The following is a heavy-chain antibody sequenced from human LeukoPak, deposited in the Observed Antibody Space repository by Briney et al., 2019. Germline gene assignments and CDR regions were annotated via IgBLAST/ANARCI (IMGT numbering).Heavy chain of an antibody. V-gene: IGHV3-30*02. D-gene: IGHD6-13*01. CDR3: AKLYSSSSRGGYY. CDR1: GFTFSSYG. CDR2: IRYDGSNK. Sequence: GGSLRPSCAASGFTFSSYGMHWVRQAPGKGLEWVAFIRYDGSNKYYADSVKGRFTISRDNSKNTLYLQMNSLRAEDTAVYYCAKLYSSSSRGGYYWGQGTLVTVSS. J-gene: IGHJ4*02.